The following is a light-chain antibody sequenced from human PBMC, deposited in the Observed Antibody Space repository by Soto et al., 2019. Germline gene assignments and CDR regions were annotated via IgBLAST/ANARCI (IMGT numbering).Light chain of an antibody. CDR2: DVI. V-gene: IGLV2-11*01. J-gene: IGLJ3*02. CDR1: SSDVGDYNY. Sequence: QSALTQPRSVSESPGQSVTISCTGTSSDVGDYNYVSWYQQHPGTAPKLMIYDVIKRPSGVPDRFSGSKSGHTASLTMSGLHAEDEDDYYCCSYAGSYTWVFGGGTKLTVL. CDR3: CSYAGSYTWV.